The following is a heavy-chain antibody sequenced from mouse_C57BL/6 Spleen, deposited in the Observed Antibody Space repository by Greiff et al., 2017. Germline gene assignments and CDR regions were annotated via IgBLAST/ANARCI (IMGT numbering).Heavy chain of an antibody. Sequence: VQLQQSDAELVKPGASVKISCKVSGYTFTDYTIHWMTQRPEQGLEWIGSIYPRDGSTKYNEKFKGKATLTADKSSSTAYMRLNSLTSEDSAVYFCAKYDYDGEGYAMDYWGQGTSVTVSS. V-gene: IGHV1-78*01. CDR2: IYPRDGST. CDR3: AKYDYDGEGYAMDY. D-gene: IGHD2-4*01. J-gene: IGHJ4*01. CDR1: GYTFTDYT.